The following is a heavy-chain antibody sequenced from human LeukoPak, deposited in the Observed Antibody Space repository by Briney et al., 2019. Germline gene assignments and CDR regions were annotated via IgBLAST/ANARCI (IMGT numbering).Heavy chain of an antibody. J-gene: IGHJ6*02. CDR3: ARPPAAADYGGNKGYYGMDV. V-gene: IGHV1-69*13. D-gene: IGHD4-23*01. CDR1: GGTFSSYA. CDR2: IIPIFGTA. Sequence: SVKVSCKASGGTFSSYAISWVRQAPGQGLEWMGGIIPIFGTANYAQKFQGRVTITADESTSTAYMELSSLRSEDTAVYYCARPPAAADYGGNKGYYGMDVWGQGTLVTVSS.